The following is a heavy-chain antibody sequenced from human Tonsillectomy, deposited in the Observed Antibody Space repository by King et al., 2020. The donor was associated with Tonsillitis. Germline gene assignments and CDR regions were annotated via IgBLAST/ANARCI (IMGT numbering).Heavy chain of an antibody. Sequence: VQLVESGGGVVQPGRSLRLSCAASGFTFRSYGMHWVRQAPGKGLEWVAGIWYDGNNKHYADSVKGRLTISRDNSKNTLYLQMNSLRAEDTAVYYCARGAWADYWYAYAFDIWGQGTMVTVSS. J-gene: IGHJ3*02. V-gene: IGHV3-33*01. CDR2: IWYDGNNK. D-gene: IGHD2-8*02. CDR1: GFTFRSYG. CDR3: ARGAWADYWYAYAFDI.